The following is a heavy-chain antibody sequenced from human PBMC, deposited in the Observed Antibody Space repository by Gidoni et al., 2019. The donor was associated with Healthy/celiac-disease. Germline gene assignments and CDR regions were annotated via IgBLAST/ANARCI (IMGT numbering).Heavy chain of an antibody. V-gene: IGHV4-34*01. CDR2: INHSGST. CDR1: GGSFSGYY. J-gene: IGHJ5*02. D-gene: IGHD3-3*01. CDR3: ARGDYDFWSGRNRIVRFDP. Sequence: QVQLQQWGAGLLKPSETLSLTCAVYGGSFSGYYWSWIRKPPGKGLEWSGEINHSGSTNYNPSLKSRVTIAVDTSKNQFSLKLSSVTAADTAVYYCARGDYDFWSGRNRIVRFDPWGQGTLVTVSS.